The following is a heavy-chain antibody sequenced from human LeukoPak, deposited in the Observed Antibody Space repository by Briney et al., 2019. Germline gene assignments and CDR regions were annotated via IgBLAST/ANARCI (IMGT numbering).Heavy chain of an antibody. V-gene: IGHV3-23*01. CDR1: GFTFSSYA. Sequence: GGSLRLSCAASGFTFSSYAMSWVRQAPGKGLEWVSAISGSGGSTYYADSVRGRFTISRDNSKNTLYLQMNSLRAEDTAVYYCAKRLRFLEWFSTIDYWGQGTLVTVSS. J-gene: IGHJ4*02. CDR3: AKRLRFLEWFSTIDY. CDR2: ISGSGGST. D-gene: IGHD3-3*01.